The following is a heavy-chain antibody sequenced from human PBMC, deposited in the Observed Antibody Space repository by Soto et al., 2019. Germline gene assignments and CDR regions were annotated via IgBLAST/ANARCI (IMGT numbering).Heavy chain of an antibody. Sequence: EVQLVESGGGLVQPGGSLRLSCAASGFTFSSYEMNWVRQAPGKGLEWVSYISSSGSTIYYADSVKGRFTISRDNAKNSRYLKMNSRRAGDTAVYYWARRRHYFDYGGQGTLVTVAS. CDR3: ARRRHYFDY. J-gene: IGHJ4*02. CDR1: GFTFSSYE. V-gene: IGHV3-48*03. CDR2: ISSSGSTI.